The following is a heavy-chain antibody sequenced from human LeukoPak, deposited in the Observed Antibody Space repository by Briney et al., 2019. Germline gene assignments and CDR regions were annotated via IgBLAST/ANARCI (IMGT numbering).Heavy chain of an antibody. Sequence: ASVKVSCKVSGYTLTELSMHWVRQAPGKGLEWMGGFDPEDGETIYAQKFQGRVTMTEDTSTDTAYMELSSLRSEDTAVYYCATSVPITIFGVVTDYWGQGTLVTVSS. D-gene: IGHD3-3*01. CDR1: GYTLTELS. J-gene: IGHJ4*02. CDR2: FDPEDGET. CDR3: ATSVPITIFGVVTDY. V-gene: IGHV1-24*01.